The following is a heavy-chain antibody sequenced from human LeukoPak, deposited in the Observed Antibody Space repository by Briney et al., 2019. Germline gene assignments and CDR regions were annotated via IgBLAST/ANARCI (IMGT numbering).Heavy chain of an antibody. CDR3: ARGYYYGSGSYYRNHNWFDP. CDR2: INHSGST. V-gene: IGHV4-34*01. J-gene: IGHJ5*02. Sequence: SETLSLTCAVYGGSFSGYYWSWIRQPPGKGLEWIGEINHSGSTNYNPSLKSRVTITVDTSKNQFSLKLSSVTAADTAVYYCARGYYYGSGSYYRNHNWFDPWGQGTLVTVSS. CDR1: GGSFSGYY. D-gene: IGHD3-10*01.